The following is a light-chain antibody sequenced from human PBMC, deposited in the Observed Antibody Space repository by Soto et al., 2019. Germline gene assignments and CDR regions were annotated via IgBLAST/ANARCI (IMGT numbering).Light chain of an antibody. CDR3: QQRGIGPPIT. V-gene: IGKV1-5*01. Sequence: IQITNSPFALAASVGDTVTITCRASESIDNWLAWYQQKPGKAPKLLIFDAFSLESGVPSRFSGSRSGTEFTLTINSLQPDDFAVYYCQQRGIGPPITFGHGTRLDIK. CDR2: DAF. CDR1: ESIDNW. J-gene: IGKJ5*01.